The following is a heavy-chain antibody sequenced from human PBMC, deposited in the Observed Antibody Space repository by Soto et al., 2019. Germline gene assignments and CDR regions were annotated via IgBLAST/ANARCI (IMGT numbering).Heavy chain of an antibody. D-gene: IGHD6-13*01. CDR2: ISSSSSYI. CDR3: ARDGSSWYFDNYYYYGMDV. J-gene: IGHJ6*02. Sequence: GGSLRLSCAASGFTFSSYSMNWVRQAPGKGLEWVSSISSSSSYIYYADSVKGRFTISRDNAKNSLYLQMNSLRAEDTAVYYCARDGSSWYFDNYYYYGMDVWGHGTTVTVSS. V-gene: IGHV3-21*01. CDR1: GFTFSSYS.